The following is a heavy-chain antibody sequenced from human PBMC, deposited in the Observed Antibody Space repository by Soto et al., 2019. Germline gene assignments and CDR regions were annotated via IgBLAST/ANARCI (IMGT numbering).Heavy chain of an antibody. V-gene: IGHV4-30-2*01. Sequence: SETLSLTCAVSGGSISSGGYSCNWIRQPPGKGLEWIGYIYHSGSTYYNPSLKSRVTISVDRSKNQFSLKLSSVTAADTAVYYCARGVTRVTTFEYWGQGTLVTVSS. J-gene: IGHJ4*02. CDR2: IYHSGST. D-gene: IGHD4-17*01. CDR1: GGSISSGGYS. CDR3: ARGVTRVTTFEY.